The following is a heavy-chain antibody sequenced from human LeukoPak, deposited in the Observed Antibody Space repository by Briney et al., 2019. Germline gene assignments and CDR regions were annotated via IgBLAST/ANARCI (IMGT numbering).Heavy chain of an antibody. CDR2: INTNTGNP. J-gene: IGHJ4*02. CDR1: GDTFTSYA. V-gene: IGHV7-4-1*02. Sequence: ASEKVSCKASGDTFTSYAMNWVRQATGQGLEWMGCINTNTGNPTYAQGFTGRFVFSLDTSVSTAYLQISSLKAEDTAVYYCAREIDSYGYGFPSFDYWGQGTLVTVSS. D-gene: IGHD5-18*01. CDR3: AREIDSYGYGFPSFDY.